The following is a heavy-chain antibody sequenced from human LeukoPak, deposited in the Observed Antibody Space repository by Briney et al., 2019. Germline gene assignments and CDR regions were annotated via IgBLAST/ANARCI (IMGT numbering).Heavy chain of an antibody. V-gene: IGHV4-34*01. Sequence: PSETLSLTCAVYGGSFSGYYWSWIRQPPGKGLERIGEINHSGSTNYNPSLKSRVTISVDTSKNQFSLKLSSVTAADTAVYYCARGRPTDYYDSSGYTDYWGQGTLVTVSS. D-gene: IGHD3-22*01. CDR1: GGSFSGYY. CDR3: ARGRPTDYYDSSGYTDY. CDR2: INHSGST. J-gene: IGHJ4*02.